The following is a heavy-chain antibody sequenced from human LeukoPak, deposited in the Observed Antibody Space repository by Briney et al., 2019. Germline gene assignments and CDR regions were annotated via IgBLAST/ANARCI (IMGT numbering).Heavy chain of an antibody. CDR1: GFTFSDFY. D-gene: IGHD2/OR15-2a*01. CDR3: ARDWFHAIDY. CDR2: ITSAGST. Sequence: GGSLRLSCAASGFTFSDFYMTWIRQAPGKGLEWISYITSAGSTYYAGSVKGRFTISRDNAKNTLYLQMNSLRAEDTAVYYCARDWFHAIDYWGQGTLVTVSS. V-gene: IGHV3-69-1*01. J-gene: IGHJ4*02.